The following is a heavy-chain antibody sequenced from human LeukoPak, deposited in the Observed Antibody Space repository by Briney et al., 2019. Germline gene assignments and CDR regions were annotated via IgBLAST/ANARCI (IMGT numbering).Heavy chain of an antibody. Sequence: GGSVRLSCAASGFTFSSYGMHWVRQAPGKGLEWVAFIRDDGSNKYYADSVKGRFTISRDNAKNSLYLQMNSLRAEDTAVYYCARDGRITGTIWYYYYMDVWGKGTTVTVSS. V-gene: IGHV3-30*02. CDR1: GFTFSSYG. J-gene: IGHJ6*03. D-gene: IGHD1-7*01. CDR2: IRDDGSNK. CDR3: ARDGRITGTIWYYYYMDV.